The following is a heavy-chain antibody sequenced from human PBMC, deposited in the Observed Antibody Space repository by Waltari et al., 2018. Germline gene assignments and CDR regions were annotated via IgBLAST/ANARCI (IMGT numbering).Heavy chain of an antibody. J-gene: IGHJ6*02. CDR1: GFNFSTFV. V-gene: IGHV3-30*18. CDR3: TKGYGLDV. Sequence: QVHLVESGGGVVQPGRSLRLSCAASGFNFSTFVMHWVRQAPGKGLEGVAVISLDGNSKYYADSVKGRVTISRDNSKNTLDLQWNSLRAEDTAVYYCTKGYGLDVWGQGTTVTVSS. CDR2: ISLDGNSK.